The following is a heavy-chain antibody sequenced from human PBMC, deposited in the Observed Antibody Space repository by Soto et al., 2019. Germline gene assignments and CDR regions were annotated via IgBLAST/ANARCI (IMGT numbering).Heavy chain of an antibody. CDR1: GGSISSSSYY. J-gene: IGHJ6*02. Sequence: SETLSLTCTVSGGSISSSSYYWGWIRQPPGKGLEWIGSIYYSGSTYYNPSLKSRVTISVDTSKNQFSLKLSSVTAADTAVYYCARGACDSSGYCRDYYYGMDVWGQGTTVTVSS. D-gene: IGHD3-22*01. CDR2: IYYSGST. V-gene: IGHV4-39*01. CDR3: ARGACDSSGYCRDYYYGMDV.